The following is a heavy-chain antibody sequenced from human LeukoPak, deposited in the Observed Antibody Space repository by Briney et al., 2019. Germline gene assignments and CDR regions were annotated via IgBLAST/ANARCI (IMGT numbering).Heavy chain of an antibody. D-gene: IGHD1-26*01. J-gene: IGHJ6*02. CDR1: GGSISSHY. CDR2: IYYSGST. CDR3: ARDSGSINYFYGMDV. Sequence: SETLSLTCTVSGGSISSHYWSWIRQPPGKGLEWIGYIYYSGSTNYNPSLKSRVTISVDTSKNQFSLKLSSVTAADTAVYYCARDSGSINYFYGMDVWGQGTTVTVSS. V-gene: IGHV4-59*11.